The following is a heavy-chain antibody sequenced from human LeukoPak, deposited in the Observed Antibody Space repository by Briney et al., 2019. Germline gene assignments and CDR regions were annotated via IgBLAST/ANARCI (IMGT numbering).Heavy chain of an antibody. V-gene: IGHV1-2*02. Sequence: DSVKVSCKASGYTFTASGWSLYWLRQAPGQGLECVGWFHPNNGATPSAQKFQGRVAMTTDTSISTSYMELSRLRPDDTAMYYCARDGPAQMVDFDYWGQGTLVTVSS. D-gene: IGHD3-10*01. J-gene: IGHJ4*02. CDR3: ARDGPAQMVDFDY. CDR1: GYTFTASGWS. CDR2: FHPNNGAT.